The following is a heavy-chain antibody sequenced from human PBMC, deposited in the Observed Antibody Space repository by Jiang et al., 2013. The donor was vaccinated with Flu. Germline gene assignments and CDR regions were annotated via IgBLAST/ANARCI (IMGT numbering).Heavy chain of an antibody. CDR3: AREGPAAAPLFDY. CDR2: IKQDGSEK. V-gene: IGHV3-7*03. J-gene: IGHJ4*02. D-gene: IGHD2-2*01. Sequence: NIKQDGSEKYYVDSVKGRFTISRDNAKNSLYLQMNSLRAEDTAVYYCAREGPAAAPLFDYWGQGTLVTVSS.